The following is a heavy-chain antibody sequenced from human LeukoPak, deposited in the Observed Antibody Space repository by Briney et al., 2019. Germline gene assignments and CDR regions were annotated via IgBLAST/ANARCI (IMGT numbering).Heavy chain of an antibody. V-gene: IGHV3-64*01. Sequence: PGGSLRLSCAASGFTFSSYSMNWVRQAPGKGLEYVSAISTNGGMTYYAKSVKGRFVISRDNSKNTLFLQMGSLRAEDMAVYYCARGYCSGDGCHPWPNNDAFDIRGQGTMVTVSS. D-gene: IGHD2-15*01. J-gene: IGHJ3*02. CDR1: GFTFSSYS. CDR3: ARGYCSGDGCHPWPNNDAFDI. CDR2: ISTNGGMT.